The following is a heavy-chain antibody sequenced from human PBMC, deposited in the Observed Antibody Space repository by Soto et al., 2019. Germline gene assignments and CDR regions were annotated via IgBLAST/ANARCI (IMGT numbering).Heavy chain of an antibody. CDR3: ARQGSNGAYYYYGMDF. CDR1: GYRFSSYW. V-gene: IGHV5-51*01. J-gene: IGHJ6*02. D-gene: IGHD2-8*01. Sequence: GESLKISCKGSGYRFSSYWIAWVRQMPGKGLEWMGIIYPGDSDTIYSPSFQGQVTCSADKSTSTAYLQWSSLKASDTAMYYCARQGSNGAYYYYGMDFMGRVNRIIFSS. CDR2: IYPGDSDT.